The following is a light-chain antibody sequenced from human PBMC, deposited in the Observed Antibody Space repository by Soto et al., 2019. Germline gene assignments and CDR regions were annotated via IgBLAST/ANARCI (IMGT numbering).Light chain of an antibody. CDR2: AAS. CDR1: QSISSY. V-gene: IGKV1-39*01. Sequence: IQVTQSPSSLSASVGDRVTITCRASQSISSYLNWYQQKPGKAPKLLIYAASSLQSGVPSRFSGSGSGTDFTLTISSLQPEDFATYYCQQLLSYPITFGQGTRLEIK. J-gene: IGKJ5*01. CDR3: QQLLSYPIT.